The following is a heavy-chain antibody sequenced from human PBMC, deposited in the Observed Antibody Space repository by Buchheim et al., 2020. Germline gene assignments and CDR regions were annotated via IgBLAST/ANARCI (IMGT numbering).Heavy chain of an antibody. V-gene: IGHV3-48*01. D-gene: IGHD1-26*01. Sequence: EVQLVESGGGLVQPGGSLRLSCAASGFTFSSYSMNWVRQAPGKGLEWVSYISSSSSTIYYADYVKGRFTISRANYKNSLYLQMNSLRAEDTAVYYCARDQVRGAVPNWFDPWGQGTL. J-gene: IGHJ5*02. CDR2: ISSSSSTI. CDR1: GFTFSSYS. CDR3: ARDQVRGAVPNWFDP.